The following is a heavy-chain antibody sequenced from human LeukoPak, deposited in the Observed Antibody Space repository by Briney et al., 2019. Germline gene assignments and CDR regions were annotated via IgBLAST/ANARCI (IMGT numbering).Heavy chain of an antibody. V-gene: IGHV4-59*01. CDR2: IYYSGST. CDR3: ARRVVVVVAATHVNWFDP. D-gene: IGHD2-15*01. J-gene: IGHJ5*02. CDR1: GGSISSYY. Sequence: SETLSLTCTVSGGSISSYYWSWIRQPPGKGLEWIGYIYYSGSTNYNPSLKSRVTISVDTSKNQFSLKLSSVTAADTAVYYCARRVVVVVAATHVNWFDPWGQGTLVTVSS.